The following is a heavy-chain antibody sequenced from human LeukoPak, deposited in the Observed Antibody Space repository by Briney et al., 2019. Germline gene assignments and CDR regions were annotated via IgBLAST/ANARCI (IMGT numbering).Heavy chain of an antibody. Sequence: PSETLSLTCTVSGGSISSYYWSWIRQPPGKGLEWIGNIYYSGRTNYNPSLKSRVTISVDTSKNQFSLKLSSVTAADTAVYYCARVPEWDSSGWDRAFDIWGQGTMVTVSS. CDR3: ARVPEWDSSGWDRAFDI. CDR1: GGSISSYY. V-gene: IGHV4-59*01. D-gene: IGHD6-19*01. J-gene: IGHJ3*02. CDR2: IYYSGRT.